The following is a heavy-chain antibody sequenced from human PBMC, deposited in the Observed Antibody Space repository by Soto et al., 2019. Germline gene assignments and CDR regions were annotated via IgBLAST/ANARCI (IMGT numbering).Heavy chain of an antibody. Sequence: SETLSLTCTVSGGSISSYYWTWIRQSPGKGLEWIGYIYYTGSTKYSPSLKRRVTISLGTSRNQFSLNLSSVTAADTAVYFCARGGTYGDYFDYWGQGTLVTVS. CDR2: IYYTGST. D-gene: IGHD4-17*01. CDR3: ARGGTYGDYFDY. J-gene: IGHJ4*02. CDR1: GGSISSYY. V-gene: IGHV4-59*01.